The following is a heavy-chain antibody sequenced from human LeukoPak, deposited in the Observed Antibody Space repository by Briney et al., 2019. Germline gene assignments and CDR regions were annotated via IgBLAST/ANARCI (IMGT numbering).Heavy chain of an antibody. J-gene: IGHJ4*02. CDR2: INPNSGGA. CDR1: GYTFTGYY. CDR3: ARALDIVATITLRYFDY. V-gene: IGHV1-2*02. D-gene: IGHD5-12*01. Sequence: ASVKVSCKASGYTFTGYYMHWVRQAPGQGLEWMGWINPNSGGAYCAQKFQGRVTMTRDTSISTTYMELSRLRSDDTAVYYCARALDIVATITLRYFDYWGQGTLVTVSS.